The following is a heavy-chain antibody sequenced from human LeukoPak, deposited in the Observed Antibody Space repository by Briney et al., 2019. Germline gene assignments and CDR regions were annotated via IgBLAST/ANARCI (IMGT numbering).Heavy chain of an antibody. CDR2: INHSGST. Sequence: SETLSLTCAVYGGSFIGFHWNWIRQAPGKGLEWIGDINHSGSTNYNPSLTSRVTISVDPSKNQFSLNLSSVTAADTAVYYCARGYRRAIRGSVTTLGMDVWGKGTTVTVSS. J-gene: IGHJ6*04. CDR1: GGSFIGFH. V-gene: IGHV4-34*01. D-gene: IGHD4-11*01. CDR3: ARGYRRAIRGSVTTLGMDV.